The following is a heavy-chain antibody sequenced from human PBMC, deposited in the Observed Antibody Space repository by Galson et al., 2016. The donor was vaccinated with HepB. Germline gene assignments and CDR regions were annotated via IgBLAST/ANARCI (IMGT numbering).Heavy chain of an antibody. CDR2: IWNDGSEK. D-gene: IGHD3-22*01. CDR1: EFTFSGYG. Sequence: SLRLSCATSEFTFSGYGIHWVRQAPGKGLEWVALIWNDGSEKYYADSVKGRFTISRDNSKNTLYLQMNSLRAEDTAVYYCARSGSYYDSSGYYRDPFDYWGQGTLVTVSS. CDR3: ARSGSYYDSSGYYRDPFDY. J-gene: IGHJ4*02. V-gene: IGHV3-33*01.